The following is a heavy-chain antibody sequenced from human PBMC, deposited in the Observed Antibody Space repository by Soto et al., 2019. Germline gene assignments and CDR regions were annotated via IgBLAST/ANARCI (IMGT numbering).Heavy chain of an antibody. V-gene: IGHV4-59*01. Sequence: SETLSLTCTVSGGSITNYYWSWIRQPPGKRLEYIEYMYYSGNTYYNPSLKSRVAISLDTSKNQFSLSLPSVTAADTAVYYCARENYGSGGAPFLDFWGQGTLVTVSS. D-gene: IGHD2-15*01. CDR2: MYYSGNT. CDR1: GGSITNYY. J-gene: IGHJ4*02. CDR3: ARENYGSGGAPFLDF.